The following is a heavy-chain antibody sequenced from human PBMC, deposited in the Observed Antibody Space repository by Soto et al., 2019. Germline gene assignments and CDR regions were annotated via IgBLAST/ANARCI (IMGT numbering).Heavy chain of an antibody. CDR1: GFTFSSYA. CDR2: ISGSGGST. D-gene: IGHD3-9*01. V-gene: IGHV3-23*01. J-gene: IGHJ5*02. Sequence: GGSLRLSCAASGFTFSSYAMSWVRQAPGKGLEWVSAISGSGGSTYYADSVKGRFTISRDNSKNTLYLQMNSLRAEDTAVYYCAKCWFDFDWLPFPYRFDPWGQGTLVTVSS. CDR3: AKCWFDFDWLPFPYRFDP.